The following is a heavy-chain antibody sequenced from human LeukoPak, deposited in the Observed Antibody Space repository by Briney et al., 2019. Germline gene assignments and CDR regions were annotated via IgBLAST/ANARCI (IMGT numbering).Heavy chain of an antibody. J-gene: IGHJ4*02. CDR3: ARRYYDFWSGYYT. CDR1: GVSFSGYY. V-gene: IGHV4-34*01. D-gene: IGHD3-3*01. Sequence: PSETLSLTCAVYGVSFSGYYWSWIRQPPGRGLEWIGEINHSGSTNYNPSLKSRVTISVDTSKNQFSLKLSSVTAADTAVYYCARRYYDFWSGYYTWGQGTLVTVSS. CDR2: INHSGST.